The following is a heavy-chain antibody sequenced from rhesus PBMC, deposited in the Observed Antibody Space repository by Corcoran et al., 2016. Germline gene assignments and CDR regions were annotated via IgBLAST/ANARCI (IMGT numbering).Heavy chain of an antibody. CDR3: TRNGREWDAFDF. CDR2: INPSNGNT. J-gene: IGHJ3*01. CDR1: GYTFTSNY. Sequence: QVQLVQSGAEVKKPGASVKLSCKASGYTFTSNYINWVRQAPGQVLEWMGWINPSNGNTDYAQKFQGRVTMTRDTSTSTAYMELSSLRSEDTAVYYCTRNGREWDAFDFWGQGLRVTVSS. V-gene: IGHV1S9*01. D-gene: IGHD4-29*01.